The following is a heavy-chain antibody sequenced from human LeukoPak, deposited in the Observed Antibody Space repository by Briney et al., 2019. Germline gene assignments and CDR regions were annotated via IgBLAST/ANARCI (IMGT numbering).Heavy chain of an antibody. CDR2: MSGGGGST. D-gene: IGHD6-13*01. CDR3: AKDWGSISAAGYYFDY. V-gene: IGHV3-23*01. Sequence: GGSLRLSCAASGLTFSNYAMSWVRQAPGEGLEWVSTMSGGGGSTYYADSVKGRFTISRDNSKNTLYLQMNSLRAEDTALYYCAKDWGSISAAGYYFDYWGQGTLVTVSS. J-gene: IGHJ4*02. CDR1: GLTFSNYA.